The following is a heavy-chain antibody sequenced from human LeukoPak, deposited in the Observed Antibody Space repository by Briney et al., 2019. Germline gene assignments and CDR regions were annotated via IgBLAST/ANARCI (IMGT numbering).Heavy chain of an antibody. CDR1: GFTFSRNS. V-gene: IGHV3-23*01. Sequence: GGSLRLSCAASGFTFSRNSMTWVRQAPGKGLEWVSAISGSDGSTYYADSVKGRFTISRDNSKNTLYLQMNSLRAEDTAVYYCAKSVVVITEFDYWGQGTLVTVSS. D-gene: IGHD3-22*01. CDR2: ISGSDGST. CDR3: AKSVVVITEFDY. J-gene: IGHJ4*02.